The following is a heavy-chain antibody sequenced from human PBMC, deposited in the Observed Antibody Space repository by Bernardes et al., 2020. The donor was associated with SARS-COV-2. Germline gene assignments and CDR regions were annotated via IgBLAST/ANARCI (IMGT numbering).Heavy chain of an antibody. CDR3: ARVLIPLYGMDV. Sequence: GGSLRLSCAASGFTFSSYSMHWVRQAPGKGLEWVAVIWYDGRNKYYADSVKGRFTISRDNSKNTLYLQMNSLRAEDTAVYYCARVLIPLYGMDVWGQGTTVTVSS. D-gene: IGHD3-16*01. CDR2: IWYDGRNK. V-gene: IGHV3-33*01. CDR1: GFTFSSYS. J-gene: IGHJ6*02.